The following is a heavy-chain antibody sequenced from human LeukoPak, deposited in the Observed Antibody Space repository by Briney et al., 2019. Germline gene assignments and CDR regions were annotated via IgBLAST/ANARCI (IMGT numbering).Heavy chain of an antibody. CDR3: AREPHIYPRYSSAY. J-gene: IGHJ4*02. D-gene: IGHD6-19*01. V-gene: IGHV3-20*04. Sequence: GGSLRLSCAASGFTFDDSVMSWVRQAPGKGLEWVSGINWNGGSTGYADSVKGRFTISRDNAKNSLYLQMSSLRAEDTAVYYCAREPHIYPRYSSAYWGQGTLVTVSS. CDR2: INWNGGST. CDR1: GFTFDDSV.